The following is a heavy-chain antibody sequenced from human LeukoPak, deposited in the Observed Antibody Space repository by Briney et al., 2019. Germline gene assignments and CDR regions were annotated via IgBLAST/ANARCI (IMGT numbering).Heavy chain of an antibody. CDR2: IYYSGST. V-gene: IGHV4-61*05. D-gene: IGHD3-22*01. J-gene: IGHJ4*02. Sequence: SETLSLTCTVSGGSISSSSYYWGWIRQPPGTGLEWIGYIYYSGSTNYNPSLKSRVTISVDTSKNQFSLKLSSVTAADTAVYYCASGVVVITTRPFDYWGQGTLVTVSS. CDR3: ASGVVVITTRPFDY. CDR1: GGSISSSSYY.